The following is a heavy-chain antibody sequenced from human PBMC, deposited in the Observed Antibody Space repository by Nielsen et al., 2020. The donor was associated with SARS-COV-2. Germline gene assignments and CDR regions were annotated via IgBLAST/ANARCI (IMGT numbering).Heavy chain of an antibody. CDR1: GFNLRTYS. V-gene: IGHV3-21*01. J-gene: IGHJ4*02. CDR3: TRGFYSQSDC. Sequence: GGSLRLSCEASGFNLRTYSMNWVRQAPGKGLEWVASISGDSNYIFYSELVKGRFTMSRDNGKNSLYLQMNTLRSEDTALYYCTRGFYSQSDCWGQGTLVTVSS. CDR2: ISGDSNYI. D-gene: IGHD2-15*01.